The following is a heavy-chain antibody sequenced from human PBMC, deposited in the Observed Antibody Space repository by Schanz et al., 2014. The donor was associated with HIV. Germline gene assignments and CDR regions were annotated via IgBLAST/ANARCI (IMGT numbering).Heavy chain of an antibody. D-gene: IGHD3-22*01. J-gene: IGHJ4*02. CDR1: GFTFDSYG. V-gene: IGHV3-33*05. CDR2: ISNDGVNK. Sequence: QVRLVESGGGVVRPGRSLRLSCAASGFTFDSYGMHWVRQAPGKGLEGVAVISNDGVNKYYADSVKGRFTISRDKSKNTLYLQMTTLRIDDTAVYYCAKPEYDSRGNSQSHFDYWGQGTLVTVSS. CDR3: AKPEYDSRGNSQSHFDY.